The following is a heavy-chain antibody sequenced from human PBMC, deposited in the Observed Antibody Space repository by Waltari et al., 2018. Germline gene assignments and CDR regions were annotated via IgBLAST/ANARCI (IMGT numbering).Heavy chain of an antibody. CDR3: ARGKYQYGGNYFMF. J-gene: IGHJ4*02. D-gene: IGHD1-26*01. CDR1: GGPFSGYY. Sequence: QVQLQQWGAGLLKPSETLSLTCTVYGGPFSGYYWSWIRQPPGKGLEWIGEINHSGNTNYNPSLKSRVTISGDTSKNQFSLHLSFVTAADTAVYFCARGKYQYGGNYFMFWDQGALVTVSS. V-gene: IGHV4-34*01. CDR2: INHSGNT.